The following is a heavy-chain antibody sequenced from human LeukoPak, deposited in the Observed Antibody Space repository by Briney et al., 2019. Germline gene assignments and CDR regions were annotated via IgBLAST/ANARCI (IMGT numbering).Heavy chain of an antibody. J-gene: IGHJ4*02. CDR1: GGSISTYY. Sequence: SETLSLTCTVSGGSISTYYWSWIRQPPGKGLEWSGYIYYSGSTNYNPSLKSRVTISLDTSKSQFSLKLNSVTAADTAMYYCARSFSPNYYDLLDYWGQGTLVTVSS. V-gene: IGHV4-59*01. CDR3: ARSFSPNYYDLLDY. CDR2: IYYSGST. D-gene: IGHD3-22*01.